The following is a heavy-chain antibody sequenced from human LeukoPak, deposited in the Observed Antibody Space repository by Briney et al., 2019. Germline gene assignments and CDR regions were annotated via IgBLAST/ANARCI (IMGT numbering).Heavy chain of an antibody. V-gene: IGHV4-34*01. CDR3: ARGRFLEWLLTGYNWFDP. CDR1: DGSFSGYY. D-gene: IGHD3-3*01. CDR2: INHSGST. J-gene: IGHJ5*02. Sequence: SETLSLTCAVYDGSFSGYYWSWIRQPPGKGLEWIGEINHSGSTNYNPSLKSRVTISVDTSKNQFSLKLSSVTAADTAVYYCARGRFLEWLLTGYNWFDPWGQGTLVTVSS.